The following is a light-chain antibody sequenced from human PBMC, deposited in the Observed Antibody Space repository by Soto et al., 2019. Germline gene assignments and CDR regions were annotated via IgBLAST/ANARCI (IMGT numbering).Light chain of an antibody. V-gene: IGLV2-11*01. CDR2: AVT. Sequence: QSVLTQPRSVSGSPGQSVTISCTGTSSDVGGYNYVSWYQQYPGKAPKVMIYAVTRRPSGVPDRISGSKSGNTASLTISGLQAEDEADYYYCSYAGSYTHYVFGTGTKVTVL. J-gene: IGLJ1*01. CDR3: CSYAGSYTHYV. CDR1: SSDVGGYNY.